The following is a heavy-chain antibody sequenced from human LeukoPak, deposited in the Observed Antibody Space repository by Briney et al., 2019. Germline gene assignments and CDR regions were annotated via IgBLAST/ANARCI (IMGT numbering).Heavy chain of an antibody. CDR1: GFAFSSYW. J-gene: IGHJ4*02. D-gene: IGHD6-19*01. V-gene: IGHV3-7*01. CDR3: ASEEYGGYSGGFYEEP. CDR2: IKQDGSER. Sequence: GGSLRLSCATSGFAFSSYWMSWVRQAPGKGLERVANIKQDGSERQYVDSVKGRFTISRDNAKNSLYLQMNSLSVEDTALYYCASEEYGGYSGGFYEEPWGQGTLVTVSS.